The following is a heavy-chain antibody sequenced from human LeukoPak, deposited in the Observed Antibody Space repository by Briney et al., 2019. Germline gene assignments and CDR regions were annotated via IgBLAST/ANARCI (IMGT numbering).Heavy chain of an antibody. CDR2: MNPEETTI. J-gene: IGHJ4*02. CDR3: VRGGLEPFDY. Sequence: GGSLRLSCAASGFTFDDYAMHWVRQAPGKGLEWVSRMNPEETTINYADSVKGRFIISRDNARDTLYLQMDSLGVDDVGVYYCVRGGLEPFDYWGQGTLVSVSS. CDR1: GFTFDDYA. V-gene: IGHV3-20*04. D-gene: IGHD1-1*01.